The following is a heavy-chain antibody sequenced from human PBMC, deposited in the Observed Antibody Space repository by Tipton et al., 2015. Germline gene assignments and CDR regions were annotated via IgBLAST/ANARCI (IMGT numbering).Heavy chain of an antibody. D-gene: IGHD3-22*01. V-gene: IGHV1-2*02. CDR3: ARRYSSGYYYYGLDV. CDR2: INPNSGGT. Sequence: QSGAEVKKPGASVKVSCKASGYTFTDYYVHWVRQAPGQGLEWMGWINPNSGGTIYAQKFQGRVTMTRDTSISTAYMELSSLRSEDTAVYYCARRYSSGYYYYGLDVWGQGTTVTVSS. J-gene: IGHJ6*02. CDR1: GYTFTDYY.